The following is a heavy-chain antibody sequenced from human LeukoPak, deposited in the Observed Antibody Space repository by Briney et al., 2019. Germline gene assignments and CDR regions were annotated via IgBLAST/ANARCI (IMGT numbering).Heavy chain of an antibody. D-gene: IGHD3-10*01. CDR2: IWYNGSKK. CDR3: ARDKFRFDN. Sequence: GSLRLSCAASGFTFSSYAMSWVRQAPGKGLEWVAVIWYNGSKKYYADSVKGRFTISRDNSKNTLYLQMNSLRAEDTAVYYCARDKFRFDNWGQGTLVTVSS. V-gene: IGHV3-33*08. J-gene: IGHJ4*02. CDR1: GFTFSSYA.